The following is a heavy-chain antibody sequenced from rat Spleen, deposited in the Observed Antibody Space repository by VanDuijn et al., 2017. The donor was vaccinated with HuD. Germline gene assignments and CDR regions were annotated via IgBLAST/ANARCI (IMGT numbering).Heavy chain of an antibody. CDR1: GYSITSNY. Sequence: EVQLQESGPGLVKPSQSLSLTCSVTGYSITSNYWGWIRKFPGNKMEWIGHISYSGSTSYNPSLKSRISITRDTSKNQFFLQLNSVTTEDTATYYCARYIIRGSYYWYFDFWGPGTMVTVSS. V-gene: IGHV3-1*01. J-gene: IGHJ1*01. D-gene: IGHD4-3*01. CDR3: ARYIIRGSYYWYFDF. CDR2: ISYSGST.